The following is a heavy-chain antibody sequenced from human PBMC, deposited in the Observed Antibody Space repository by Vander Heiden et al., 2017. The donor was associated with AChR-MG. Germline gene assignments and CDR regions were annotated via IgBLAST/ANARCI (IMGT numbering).Heavy chain of an antibody. CDR1: GLPFSSYA. Sequence: VQLVESGGGLVEPGGSLRHPCAASGLPFSSYAMHLGRQAPGKGLEYVSAISSNGGRTYYANSVKGRFTISRDNSKNTLYLQMGSLRAEDMAVYYCARDRGRERGPDYWGQGTLVTVSS. V-gene: IGHV3-64*01. CDR3: ARDRGRERGPDY. J-gene: IGHJ4*02. D-gene: IGHD3-10*01. CDR2: ISSNGGRT.